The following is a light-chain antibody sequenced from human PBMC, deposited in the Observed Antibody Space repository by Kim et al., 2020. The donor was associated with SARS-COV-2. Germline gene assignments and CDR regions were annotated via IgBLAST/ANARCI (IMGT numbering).Light chain of an antibody. CDR2: YDS. V-gene: IGLV3-21*04. CDR3: QVWDSSSDVV. J-gene: IGLJ2*01. CDR1: NIESTS. Sequence: APGKTARITCGGNNIESTSVHWYQQKPGQAPVLVIYYDSDRPSGIPERFSGSNSGNTATLTISRVEAGDEADYYCQVWDSSSDVVFGGGTKVTVL.